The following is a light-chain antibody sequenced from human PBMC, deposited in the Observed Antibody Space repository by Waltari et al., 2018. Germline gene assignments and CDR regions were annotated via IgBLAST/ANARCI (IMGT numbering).Light chain of an antibody. CDR2: EVS. V-gene: IGLV2-18*02. CDR3: TSYTSSGFYV. CDR1: NSDISTYNR. Sequence: QLALTQPPSVSGSPGQSVTISCTGSNSDISTYNRVSWYQQAPGAAPRRMIYEVSNGPPWGPVLLSGSKSGRTASLTISGLQADDEADYYCTSYTSSGFYVFGPGTTVTVL. J-gene: IGLJ1*01.